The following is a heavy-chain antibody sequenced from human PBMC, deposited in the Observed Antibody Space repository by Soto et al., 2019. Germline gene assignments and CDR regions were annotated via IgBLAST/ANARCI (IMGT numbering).Heavy chain of an antibody. CDR1: GFTFTSSA. CDR3: AAGQVVVVPAADYGMDV. CDR2: IVVGSGNT. D-gene: IGHD2-2*01. J-gene: IGHJ6*02. Sequence: SVKVSCKASGFTFTSSAMQWVRQARGQRLEWIGWIVVGSGNTNYAQKFQERVTITRDMSTSTAYMELSGLRSEDTAVYYCAAGQVVVVPAADYGMDVWGQGTTVTVSS. V-gene: IGHV1-58*02.